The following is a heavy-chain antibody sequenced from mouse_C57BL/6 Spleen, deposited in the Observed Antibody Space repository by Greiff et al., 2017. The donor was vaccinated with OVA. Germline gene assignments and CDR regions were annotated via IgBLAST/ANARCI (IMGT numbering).Heavy chain of an antibody. D-gene: IGHD1-1*01. CDR1: GYSITSGYY. CDR2: ISYDGSN. Sequence: EVQLVESGPGLVKPSQSLSLTCSVTGYSITSGYYWNWIRQFPGNKLEWMGYISYDGSNNYNPSLKNRISITRDTSRNQFFLKLNSVTTEDTATYYCAREGITTVVENYWGQGTTLTVSS. CDR3: AREGITTVVENY. V-gene: IGHV3-6*01. J-gene: IGHJ2*01.